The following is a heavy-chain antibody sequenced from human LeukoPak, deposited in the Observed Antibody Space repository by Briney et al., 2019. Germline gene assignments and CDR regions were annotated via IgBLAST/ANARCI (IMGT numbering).Heavy chain of an antibody. CDR2: ISSSSSYI. CDR1: GFTFSSYS. Sequence: GGSLRLSCAASGFTFSSYSMNWVRQAPGKGLEWVSSISSSSSYIYYADSVKGRFTISRDNAKNSLYLQMNSLRAEDTALYYCARVGDIVVVPAYFDYWGQGTLVTVSS. CDR3: ARVGDIVVVPAYFDY. D-gene: IGHD2-2*01. J-gene: IGHJ4*02. V-gene: IGHV3-21*04.